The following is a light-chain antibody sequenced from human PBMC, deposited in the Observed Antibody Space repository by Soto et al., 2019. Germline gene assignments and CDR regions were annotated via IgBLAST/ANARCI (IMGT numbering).Light chain of an antibody. CDR2: EVS. Sequence: QSALTQPPSASGSAGQSVTISCTGASSDVGGYNYVSWYQQQPGKAPKLMIYEVSKRPSGVPDRFSGSKSGNTASLTVSGLQAEDEPDYYCSSYAGSNNLVFGGGTKLTV. CDR3: SSYAGSNNLV. J-gene: IGLJ3*02. V-gene: IGLV2-8*01. CDR1: SSDVGGYNY.